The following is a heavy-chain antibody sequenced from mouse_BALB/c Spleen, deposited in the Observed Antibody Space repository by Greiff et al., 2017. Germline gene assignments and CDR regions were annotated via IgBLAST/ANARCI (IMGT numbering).Heavy chain of an antibody. V-gene: IGHV5-6-3*01. CDR2: INSNGGST. CDR1: GFTFSSYG. CDR3: ARGAYYRYEGAMDY. J-gene: IGHJ4*01. Sequence: VQLKESGGGLVQPGGSLKLSCAAPGFTFSSYGMSWVRQTPDKRLELVATINSNGGSTYYPDSVKGRFTISRDNAKNTLYLQMSSLKSEDTAMYYCARGAYYRYEGAMDYWGQGTSVTVSS. D-gene: IGHD2-14*01.